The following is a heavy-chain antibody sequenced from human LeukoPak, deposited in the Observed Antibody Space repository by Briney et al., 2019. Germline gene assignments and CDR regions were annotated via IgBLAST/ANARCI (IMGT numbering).Heavy chain of an antibody. CDR2: ISGSGGST. V-gene: IGHV3-23*01. J-gene: IGHJ4*02. CDR3: AKDGPAATKGDY. D-gene: IGHD2-2*01. Sequence: GGSLRLSCAASGCTFSSYDMHWVRQAPGKGLEWVSAISGSGGSTYYADSVKGRFTISRDNSKNTLYLQMNSLRAEDTAVYYCAKDGPAATKGDYWGQGTLVTVSS. CDR1: GCTFSSYD.